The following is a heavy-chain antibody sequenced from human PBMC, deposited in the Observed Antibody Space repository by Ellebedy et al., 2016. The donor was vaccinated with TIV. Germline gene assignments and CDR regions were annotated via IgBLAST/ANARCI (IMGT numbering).Heavy chain of an antibody. Sequence: SLKIPCAVPGFSFEEYAMHWVRQVPGKGLEWGSGISWNSGSIGYADSVKGRFTISRDNAKNSLHLQMNSLRAEDTALYYCVKDRVGQWLATFYFDYWGQGTLVTVSS. V-gene: IGHV3-9*01. CDR2: ISWNSGSI. D-gene: IGHD6-19*01. J-gene: IGHJ4*02. CDR3: VKDRVGQWLATFYFDY. CDR1: GFSFEEYA.